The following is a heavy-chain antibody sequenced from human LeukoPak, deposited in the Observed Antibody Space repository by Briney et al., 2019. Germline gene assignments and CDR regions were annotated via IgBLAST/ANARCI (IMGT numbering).Heavy chain of an antibody. CDR2: ISVYNGNT. J-gene: IGHJ4*02. V-gene: IGHV1-18*01. Sequence: ASVKVSCKASGYTFTSYGISWVRQAPGQGLEWMGWISVYNGNTNYAQKLQGRVTMTTVTSTSTAYMELRSQRSDDTALYYCARESYNSGSYYNDYWGQGTLVTVSS. CDR3: ARESYNSGSYYNDY. CDR1: GYTFTSYG. D-gene: IGHD3-10*01.